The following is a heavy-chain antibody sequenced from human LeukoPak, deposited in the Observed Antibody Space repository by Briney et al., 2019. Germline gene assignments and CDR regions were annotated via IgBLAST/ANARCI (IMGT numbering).Heavy chain of an antibody. D-gene: IGHD2-2*01. CDR2: ISSSSSYI. V-gene: IGHV3-21*01. Sequence: GGSLRLSCAASGFTFSSYSMNWVRQAPGKGLEWVSSISSSSSYIYYADSVKGRFTISGDNAKNSLYLQMNSLRAEDTAVYYCARDGGVVVVPPANFDYWGQGTLVTVSS. CDR1: GFTFSSYS. CDR3: ARDGGVVVVPPANFDY. J-gene: IGHJ4*02.